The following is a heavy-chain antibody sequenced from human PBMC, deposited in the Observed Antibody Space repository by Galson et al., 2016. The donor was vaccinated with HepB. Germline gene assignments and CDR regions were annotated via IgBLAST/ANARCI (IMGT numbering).Heavy chain of an antibody. Sequence: SVKVSCKASGYTFSNYDINWVRQATGQGLEWMGWMNPDSGKTVYAPKFQGRVTMTRNTSISTAYMELSSLRSEDTAVYYCARVSSWWYDNGGYYPHWGQGALVTVSS. D-gene: IGHD3-22*01. CDR1: GYTFSNYD. J-gene: IGHJ4*02. CDR2: MNPDSGKT. CDR3: ARVSSWWYDNGGYYPH. V-gene: IGHV1-8*01.